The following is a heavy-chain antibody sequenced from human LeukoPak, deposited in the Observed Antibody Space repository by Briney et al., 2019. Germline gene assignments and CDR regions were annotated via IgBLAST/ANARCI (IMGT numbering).Heavy chain of an antibody. CDR3: ARLTGYEILTGSHLDY. V-gene: IGHV3-30-3*01. Sequence: QPGGSLRLSCAASGFTFIQYSMHWVRPAPGQGLEWVAVISNDGTNKYYADSVKGRFTISRDNSKNKLDLQISSLRAEDTAVYYCARLTGYEILTGSHLDYWGQGTLVTVSS. D-gene: IGHD3-9*01. CDR2: ISNDGTNK. J-gene: IGHJ4*02. CDR1: GFTFIQYS.